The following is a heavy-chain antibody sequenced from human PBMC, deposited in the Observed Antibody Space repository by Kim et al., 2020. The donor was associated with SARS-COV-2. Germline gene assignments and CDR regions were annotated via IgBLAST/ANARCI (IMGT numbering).Heavy chain of an antibody. J-gene: IGHJ5*02. D-gene: IGHD3-16*01. CDR1: GYTFPNHY. CDR3: ARDVSATFGPFSAWWFDP. CDR2: INPSGGYT. Sequence: ASVKVSCKASGYTFPNHYMHWVRQAPGQGLEWIGLINPSGGYTVYPQNLQARLTFTRDTSASTDYMELKNLRSEDTAVYYCARDVSATFGPFSAWWFDPWGQGTLVTVSS. V-gene: IGHV1-46*01.